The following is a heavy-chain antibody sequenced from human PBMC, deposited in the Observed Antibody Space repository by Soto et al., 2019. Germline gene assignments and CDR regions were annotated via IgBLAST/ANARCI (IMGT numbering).Heavy chain of an antibody. V-gene: IGHV3-7*04. CDR1: GFTFSSYW. D-gene: IGHD7-27*01. CDR3: AREIQKFIRSWVYYGMDV. CDR2: IKQDGSEK. J-gene: IGHJ6*02. Sequence: GGSLRLSCAASGFTFSSYWMSWVRQAPGKGLEWVANIKQDGSEKYYVDSVKGRFTISRDNAKNSLYLQMNSLRAEDTAVYYCAREIQKFIRSWVYYGMDVWGQGTTVTVSS.